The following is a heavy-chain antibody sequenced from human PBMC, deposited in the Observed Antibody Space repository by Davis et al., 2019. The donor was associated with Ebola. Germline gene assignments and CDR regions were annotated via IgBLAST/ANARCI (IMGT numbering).Heavy chain of an antibody. CDR3: AREIKRAVQGSFFEN. CDR1: GYTFTSSG. Sequence: ASVKVSCKASGYTFTSSGITWVRQAPGQGLEWMGWMNPNSGNTGYAQKFQGRVTMTRNTSINTAYMELSSLRSEDSAVYYCAREIKRAVQGSFFENWGQGTLVTVSS. CDR2: MNPNSGNT. J-gene: IGHJ4*02. V-gene: IGHV1-8*02. D-gene: IGHD3-16*02.